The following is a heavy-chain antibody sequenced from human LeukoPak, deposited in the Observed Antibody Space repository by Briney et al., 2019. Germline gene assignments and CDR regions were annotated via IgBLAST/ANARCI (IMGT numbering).Heavy chain of an antibody. D-gene: IGHD3-9*01. Sequence: ASVKVSCKASGYTFTGYYMHWVRQAPGQGLEWMGWINPNSGGTNYAQKFQGRVTMTRDTSISTAYMELSRLRSDDTAVYYCARGDVLRYFDWLSSKTSYNWFDPWGQGTLVTVSS. J-gene: IGHJ5*02. CDR2: INPNSGGT. CDR3: ARGDVLRYFDWLSSKTSYNWFDP. CDR1: GYTFTGYY. V-gene: IGHV1-2*02.